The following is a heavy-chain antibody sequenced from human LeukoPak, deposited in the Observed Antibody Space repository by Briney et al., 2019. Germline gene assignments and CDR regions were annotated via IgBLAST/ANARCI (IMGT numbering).Heavy chain of an antibody. Sequence: SETLSLTCAVYGGSFSGYYWSWIRQPPGKGLEWIGEINHSGSTNYNPSLKSRVTISVDTSKNQFSLKLSSVTAADTAVYYCARAGSDAFDIWGQGTMVTVSS. J-gene: IGHJ3*02. V-gene: IGHV4-34*01. CDR3: ARAGSDAFDI. CDR1: GGSFSGYY. CDR2: INHSGST. D-gene: IGHD1-14*01.